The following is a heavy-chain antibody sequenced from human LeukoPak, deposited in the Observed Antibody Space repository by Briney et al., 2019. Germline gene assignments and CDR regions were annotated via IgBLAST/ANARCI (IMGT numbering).Heavy chain of an antibody. CDR3: AGHPDHSIAVADPDY. V-gene: IGHV4-39*01. Sequence: PSETLSLTCTVSGGSISSSSYYWGWIRQPPGKGLEWIGSIYYSGSTYYNPSLKSRVTISVDTSKNQFSLKLSSVTAADTAVYYCAGHPDHSIAVADPDYWGQGTLVTVSS. CDR2: IYYSGST. D-gene: IGHD6-19*01. J-gene: IGHJ4*02. CDR1: GGSISSSSYY.